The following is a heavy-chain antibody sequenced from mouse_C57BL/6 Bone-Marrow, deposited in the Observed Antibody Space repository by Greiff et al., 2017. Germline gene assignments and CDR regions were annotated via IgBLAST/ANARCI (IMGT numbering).Heavy chain of an antibody. CDR1: GYTFTSYG. V-gene: IGHV1-81*01. J-gene: IGHJ4*01. Sequence: VQLQQSGAELARPGASVKLSCKASGYTFTSYGISWVKQRTGQGLEWIGEIYPRSGNTYYNEKFKGKATLTADKSSSTAYMELRSLTSEDSAVYFCARKDYYGREGGYYAMDYWGQGTSVTVSS. CDR3: ARKDYYGREGGYYAMDY. CDR2: IYPRSGNT. D-gene: IGHD1-1*01.